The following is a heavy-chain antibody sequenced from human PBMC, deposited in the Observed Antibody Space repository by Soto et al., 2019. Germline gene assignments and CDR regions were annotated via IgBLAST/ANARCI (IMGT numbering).Heavy chain of an antibody. CDR2: ISGSGGST. CDR3: AKDLRVGATIQSYNWFDP. J-gene: IGHJ5*02. Sequence: GGSLRLSCAASGFTFSSYAMSWVRQAPGKGLEWVSAISGSGGSTYYADSVKGRFTISRDNSKNTLYLQMNSLRAEDTAVYYCAKDLRVGATIQSYNWFDPWGQGTLVTVSS. CDR1: GFTFSSYA. D-gene: IGHD1-26*01. V-gene: IGHV3-23*01.